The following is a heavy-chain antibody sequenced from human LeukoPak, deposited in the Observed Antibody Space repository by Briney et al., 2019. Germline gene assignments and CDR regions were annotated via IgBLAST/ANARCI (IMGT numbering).Heavy chain of an antibody. V-gene: IGHV1-69*13. Sequence: SVKVSCKASGGTFSNYAISWVRQAPGQGLEWMGGIIPIFGTPNYAQKFQGRVTITADESTRTAYMELSSLRSEDTAVYYCAREAHSDYDFWSGHDYWGQGTLVTVSS. J-gene: IGHJ4*02. CDR1: GGTFSNYA. CDR3: AREAHSDYDFWSGHDY. CDR2: IIPIFGTP. D-gene: IGHD3-3*01.